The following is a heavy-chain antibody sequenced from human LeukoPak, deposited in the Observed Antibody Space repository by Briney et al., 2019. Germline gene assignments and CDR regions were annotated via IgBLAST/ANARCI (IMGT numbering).Heavy chain of an antibody. Sequence: GGSLRLSCAASGFTFSSYAMHWVRQAPGKGLEWVAVISYDGSNKYYADSVKGRFTISRDNSKNTLYLQMNSLRAEDTAVYYCARDRLSPHGWISGGNNWFDPWGQGTLVTVSS. J-gene: IGHJ5*02. CDR1: GFTFSSYA. V-gene: IGHV3-30-3*01. CDR3: ARDRLSPHGWISGGNNWFDP. CDR2: ISYDGSNK. D-gene: IGHD2/OR15-2a*01.